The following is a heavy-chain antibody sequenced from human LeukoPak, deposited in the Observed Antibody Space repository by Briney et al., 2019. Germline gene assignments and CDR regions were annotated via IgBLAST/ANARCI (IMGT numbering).Heavy chain of an antibody. CDR3: ARDRAFPNDVFDI. CDR1: GFTFSSYA. CDR2: ISYSGGST. V-gene: IGHV3-23*01. J-gene: IGHJ3*02. Sequence: GGSLRLSCAASGFTFSSYAMSWVRQAPGKGLEWVSAISYSGGSTYYADSVKGRFTISRDNSKNTLYLQMNSLRAEDTAVYYCARDRAFPNDVFDIWGQGTMVSVSS. D-gene: IGHD2/OR15-2a*01.